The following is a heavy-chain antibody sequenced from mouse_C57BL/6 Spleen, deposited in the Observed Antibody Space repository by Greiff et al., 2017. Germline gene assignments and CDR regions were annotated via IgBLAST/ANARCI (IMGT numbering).Heavy chain of an antibody. CDR1: GYTFTSYW. CDR2: IDPNSGGT. J-gene: IGHJ2*01. Sequence: VQLQQSGAELVKPGASVKLSCKASGYTFTSYWMHWVKQRPGRGLEWIGRIDPNSGGTKYNEKFKSKATLTVDKPSSTAYMQLSSLTSEDSAVYYGAKERDGNSLYYFDYWGQGTTLTVSS. CDR3: AKERDGNSLYYFDY. D-gene: IGHD2-1*01. V-gene: IGHV1-72*01.